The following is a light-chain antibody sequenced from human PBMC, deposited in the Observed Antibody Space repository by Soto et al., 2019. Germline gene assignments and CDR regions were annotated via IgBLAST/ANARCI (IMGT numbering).Light chain of an antibody. J-gene: IGLJ2*01. CDR2: DVT. V-gene: IGLV2-14*03. Sequence: QSALTQPASVSGSPGQSITISCSGTSSDVGAYNSVAWYQHRPGTAPKFMIYDVTNRPSGVSNRFSGPKSGNTASLTISGLQAEDEADYHCSSYTRGDFVVFVGGTKLTVL. CDR1: SSDVGAYNS. CDR3: SSYTRGDFVV.